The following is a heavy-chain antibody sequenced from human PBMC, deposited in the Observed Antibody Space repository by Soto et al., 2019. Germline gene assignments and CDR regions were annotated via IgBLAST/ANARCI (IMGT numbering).Heavy chain of an antibody. CDR1: GGSFSGYY. D-gene: IGHD2-2*01. Sequence: ISLPSAGYGGSFSGYYCSWFRQPPGKGLEWIGEINHRGSTNYNPSLKSRVTISLDTSKNQFSLKVSPVTAADTAVYYCARALPAAGTGGMDVWGQGTTVTVYS. V-gene: IGHV4-34*01. CDR2: INHRGST. J-gene: IGHJ6*02. CDR3: ARALPAAGTGGMDV.